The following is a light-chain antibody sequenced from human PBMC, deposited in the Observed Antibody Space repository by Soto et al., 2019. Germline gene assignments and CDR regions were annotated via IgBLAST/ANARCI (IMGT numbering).Light chain of an antibody. CDR3: SSYTTSNTRQIV. V-gene: IGLV2-14*01. Sequence: QSALTQPAAVSWSPGQSITISCTGTSSDVGGYNYVSWYQQHPGKAPKFMIYDVSNRPSGVSNRFSGSKSGNTAYLTISGLQAEDEADYYCSSYTTSNTRQIVFGTGTKLTVL. CDR2: DVS. J-gene: IGLJ1*01. CDR1: SSDVGGYNY.